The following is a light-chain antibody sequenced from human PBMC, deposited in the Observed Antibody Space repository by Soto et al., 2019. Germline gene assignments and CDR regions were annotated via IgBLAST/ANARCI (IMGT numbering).Light chain of an antibody. CDR1: QSVNSD. J-gene: IGKJ2*01. CDR2: DAS. V-gene: IGKV3-15*01. CDR3: QQYSQWPLYT. Sequence: IVMTQSPSTVPASPGERVTLSCRASQSVNSDLAWYQQTPGQAPRPLIYDASTRAAGAPARFSGSGSGTEFTLTISSLQSEDFALYYCQQYSQWPLYTLGQGTKVDI.